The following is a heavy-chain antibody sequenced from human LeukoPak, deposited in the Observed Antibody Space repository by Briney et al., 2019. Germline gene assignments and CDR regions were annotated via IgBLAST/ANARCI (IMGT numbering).Heavy chain of an antibody. CDR1: GGSVSSSHW. J-gene: IGHJ3*02. Sequence: SETLSLTCAVSGGSVSSSHWWSWVRQAPGQGLMWIGEIFYSGSHNYNPSLKSRVTMSVDKSKNHFSLRLSSVTAADTAVYYCARGSRFGVVERDAFDIWGQGTMVTVSS. D-gene: IGHD3-3*01. V-gene: IGHV4-4*02. CDR2: IFYSGSH. CDR3: ARGSRFGVVERDAFDI.